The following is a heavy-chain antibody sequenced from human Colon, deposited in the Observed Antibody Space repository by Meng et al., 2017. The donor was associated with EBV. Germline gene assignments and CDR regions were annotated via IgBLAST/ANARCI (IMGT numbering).Heavy chain of an antibody. CDR1: GGSFSGYY. CDR3: ARVSSGWDYFDY. J-gene: IGHJ4*02. V-gene: IGHV4-34*01. D-gene: IGHD6-19*01. Sequence: QVQIQQWGAGLLKPSETLSLTCAVSGGSFSGYYWSWIRQAPGKGLEWIGHIYYSGSTFYNPSLKRRVIISIDTSKNQFSLNLRSVTAADTAVYYCARVSSGWDYFDYWGQGTLVTVSS. CDR2: IYYSGST.